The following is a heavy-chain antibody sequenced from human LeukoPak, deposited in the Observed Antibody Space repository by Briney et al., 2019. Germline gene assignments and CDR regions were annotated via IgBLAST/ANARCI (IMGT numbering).Heavy chain of an antibody. V-gene: IGHV4-34*01. CDR1: GGSFSGYY. CDR3: ARLVVVVPVSYYYYGMDV. Sequence: PSETLSLTCAVYGGSFSGYYWSWIRQPPGKGLEWIGEINHSRSTNYNPSLKSRVTISVDTSKNQFSLKLSSVTAADTAVYYCARLVVVVPVSYYYYGMDVWGQGTTVTVSS. CDR2: INHSRST. J-gene: IGHJ6*02. D-gene: IGHD2-2*01.